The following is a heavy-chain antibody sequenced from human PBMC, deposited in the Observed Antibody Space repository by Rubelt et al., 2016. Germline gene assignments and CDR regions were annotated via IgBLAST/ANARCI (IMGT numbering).Heavy chain of an antibody. J-gene: IGHJ4*02. CDR1: GFTFSNYG. CDR2: ISGGGAST. V-gene: IGHV3-23*01. D-gene: IGHD5-18*01. CDR3: AKGNLQLWSLTDY. Sequence: GRSLRLSCAASGFTFSNYGMHWVRQAPGKGLEWVSGISGGGASTYYADSVKGRFTISRDNSKNTLYLQMNSLRAEDTAVYYCAKGNLQLWSLTDYWGQGTLVTVSS.